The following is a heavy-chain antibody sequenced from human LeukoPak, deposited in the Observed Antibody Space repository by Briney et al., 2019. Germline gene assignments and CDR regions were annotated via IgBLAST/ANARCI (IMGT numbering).Heavy chain of an antibody. D-gene: IGHD5/OR15-5a*01. CDR1: GFAFRSYW. CDR3: ARDVS. CDR2: IKGDESEI. J-gene: IGHJ5*02. V-gene: IGHV3-7*04. Sequence: GGSLRLSCAASGFAFRSYWMSWVRQAPGKGLEWVAAIKGDESEIYYVDSVKGRFTISRDNTKNSLYLQMNNLRAEDTAVFYCARDVSWGQGTLVTVSS.